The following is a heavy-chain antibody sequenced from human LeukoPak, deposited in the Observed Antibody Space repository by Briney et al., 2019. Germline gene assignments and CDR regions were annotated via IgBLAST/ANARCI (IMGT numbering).Heavy chain of an antibody. CDR2: INGDGRNT. V-gene: IGHV3-74*01. Sequence: GGSLRLSCAASGFTFSTYWMHWVRQAPGEGLVWVSHINGDGRNTNYADSVKGRFTISRDNAKNSLYLQMNSLRAEDTALYYCAKDIFPDVVVTASYAFDIWGQGTMVTVSS. CDR3: AKDIFPDVVVTASYAFDI. CDR1: GFTFSTYW. D-gene: IGHD2-21*02. J-gene: IGHJ3*02.